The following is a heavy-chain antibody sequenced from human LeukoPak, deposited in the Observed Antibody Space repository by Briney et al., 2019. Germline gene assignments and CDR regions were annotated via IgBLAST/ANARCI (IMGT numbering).Heavy chain of an antibody. CDR3: ARGGYSNANKFYYYGMDV. J-gene: IGHJ6*02. D-gene: IGHD4-11*01. CDR2: ISNSGSTI. Sequence: GESLKISCKGSGYSFSSYWIVWVRQAPGKGLEWVSYISNSGSTIYYADSVKGRFTISRDNAKNSLFLQMNSLRAEDTAVYYCARGGYSNANKFYYYGMDVWGQGTTVTV. V-gene: IGHV3-48*04. CDR1: GYSFSSYW.